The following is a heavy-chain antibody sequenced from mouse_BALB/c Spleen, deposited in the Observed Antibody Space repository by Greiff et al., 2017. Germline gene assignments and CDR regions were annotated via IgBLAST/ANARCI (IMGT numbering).Heavy chain of an antibody. CDR2: ISYSGST. CDR3: ASGNRLGGNYYAMDY. D-gene: IGHD1-1*02. CDR1: GDSITSGY. Sequence: EVKLMESGPSLVKPSQTLSLTCSVTGDSITSGYWNWIRKFPGNKLEYMGYISYSGSTYYNPSLKSRISITRDTSKNQYYLQLNSVTTEDTATYYCASGNRLGGNYYAMDYWGQGTSVTVSS. V-gene: IGHV3-8*02. J-gene: IGHJ4*01.